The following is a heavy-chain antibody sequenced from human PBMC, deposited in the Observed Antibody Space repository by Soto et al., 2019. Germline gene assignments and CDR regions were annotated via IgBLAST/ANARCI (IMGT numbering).Heavy chain of an antibody. D-gene: IGHD6-13*01. Sequence: GGSLRLSCAASGFTFSSYWMHWVRQAPGKGLVWVSRINSDGSSTSYADSVKGRFTISRDNAKNTLYLQMNSLRAEDTAVYYCAREAGRQQLVRVRYSYGMDVWGQGTTVTVSS. CDR2: INSDGSST. V-gene: IGHV3-74*01. J-gene: IGHJ6*02. CDR3: AREAGRQQLVRVRYSYGMDV. CDR1: GFTFSSYW.